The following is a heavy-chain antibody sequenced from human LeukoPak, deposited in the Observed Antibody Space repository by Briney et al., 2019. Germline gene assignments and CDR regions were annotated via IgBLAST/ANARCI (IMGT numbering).Heavy chain of an antibody. J-gene: IGHJ4*02. CDR2: IYYSGST. CDR3: ARDLYSGNNDY. Sequence: KPSETLSLTCTVSGGSINSYYWSWIRQPPGKGLEWIGYIYYSGSTNYNPSLKSRVTISVDTSKNQFSLKLSSVIAADTAVYYCARDLYSGNNDYWGQGTLVTVSS. CDR1: GGSINSYY. D-gene: IGHD1-26*01. V-gene: IGHV4-59*01.